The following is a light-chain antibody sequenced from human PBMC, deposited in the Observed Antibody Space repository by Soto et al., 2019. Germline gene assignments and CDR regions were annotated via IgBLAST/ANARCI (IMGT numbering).Light chain of an antibody. J-gene: IGLJ1*01. V-gene: IGLV2-14*03. CDR3: CSYASSTSHV. CDR1: SSDVGGYNF. Sequence: QSVLTQPASVSGSPGQSITISCTGTSSDVGGYNFVTWYQQHPGEAPKLMIHDVSSRASGVPNRFPGSKSGTTASLTISGLQAEYEADYYCCSYASSTSHVFGTGTKVTVL. CDR2: DVS.